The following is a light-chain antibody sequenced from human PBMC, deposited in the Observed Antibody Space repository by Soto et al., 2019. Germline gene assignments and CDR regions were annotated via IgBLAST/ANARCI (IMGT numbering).Light chain of an antibody. CDR1: QSISSW. CDR3: QQYRDNWT. CDR2: KAS. Sequence: DIQITQSPSTLSASVGDRVTITCRASQSISSWLAWYQQKPGTAPKLLIYKASTLQSGVPSRFSGSGSGTEFTLTNSSLQPDDSATYYCQQYRDNWTFGQGTKVAIK. V-gene: IGKV1-5*03. J-gene: IGKJ1*01.